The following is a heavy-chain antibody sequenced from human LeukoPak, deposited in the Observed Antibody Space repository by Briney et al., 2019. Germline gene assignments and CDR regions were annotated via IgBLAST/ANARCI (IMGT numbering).Heavy chain of an antibody. CDR2: ISGSGGST. CDR1: GFTFSGYA. Sequence: GGSLRLSCEGSGFTFSGYAMSWVRQAPGKGLEWVSAISGSGGSTYYADSVKGRFTISRDNSKNTLYLQMNSLRAEDTAVYYCAKDLYYGSTGNAFDIWGQGTMVAVSP. J-gene: IGHJ3*02. D-gene: IGHD2-2*01. V-gene: IGHV3-23*01. CDR3: AKDLYYGSTGNAFDI.